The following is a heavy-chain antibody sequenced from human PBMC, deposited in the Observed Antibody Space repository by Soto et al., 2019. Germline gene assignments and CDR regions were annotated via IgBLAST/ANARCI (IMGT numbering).Heavy chain of an antibody. V-gene: IGHV2-5*02. D-gene: IGHD3-9*01. CDR1: GFSLSTSGVG. J-gene: IGHJ4*02. Sequence: SGPTLVKPTQTLTLTCTFSGFSLSTSGVGVGWIRQPPGKALEWLALIYWDDDKRYSPSLKSRLTITKDTSKNQVVLTMTNMDPVDTATYYCAHISIWDILTGYYNYFDYWGQGTLVTVSS. CDR2: IYWDDDK. CDR3: AHISIWDILTGYYNYFDY.